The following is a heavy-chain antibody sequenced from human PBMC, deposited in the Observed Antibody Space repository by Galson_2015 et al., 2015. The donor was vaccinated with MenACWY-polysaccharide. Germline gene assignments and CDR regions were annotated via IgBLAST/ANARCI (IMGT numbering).Heavy chain of an antibody. D-gene: IGHD2-15*01. CDR2: INPSGGST. CDR3: ANGCSVVSSIPLDY. Sequence: SLRLSCAASQFTFNNYAMIWVRQAPGKGLEWVSTINPSGGSTWYADSVKGRFSISRDNSNNMLYLQMNSLRADDTAVYYCANGCSVVSSIPLDYWGQGT. CDR1: QFTFNNYA. J-gene: IGHJ4*02. V-gene: IGHV3-23*01.